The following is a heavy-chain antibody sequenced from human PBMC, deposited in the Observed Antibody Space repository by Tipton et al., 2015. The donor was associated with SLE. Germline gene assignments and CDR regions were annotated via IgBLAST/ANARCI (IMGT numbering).Heavy chain of an antibody. D-gene: IGHD2-2*02. J-gene: IGHJ6*03. Sequence: SLRLSCAASGFTVSSNYMSWVRQAPGKGLEWVSVIYSGGSTYYADSVKGRFTISRDNSKNTLYLQMNSLRAEDTAVYYCARARGYCSSTSCYNHSYYMDVWGKGTTVTVSS. CDR3: ARARGYCSSTSCYNHSYYMDV. CDR2: IYSGGST. V-gene: IGHV3-66*02. CDR1: GFTVSSNY.